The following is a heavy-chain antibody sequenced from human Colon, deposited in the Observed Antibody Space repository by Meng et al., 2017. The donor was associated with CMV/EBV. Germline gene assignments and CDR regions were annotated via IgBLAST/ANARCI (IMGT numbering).Heavy chain of an antibody. Sequence: QGQLVQSGAEVKKQGASVKVSCKAAGYTFSDHDLPWVRQAPGQGLEWMAWIDPDSGDTNYAQKFQGRVTTTRDTSINTAYMELRRLRSDDTAVYFCARGGPLDGSGSPPPFGYWGQGTLVTVSS. J-gene: IGHJ4*02. CDR3: ARGGPLDGSGSPPPFGY. D-gene: IGHD3-10*01. CDR2: IDPDSGDT. CDR1: GYTFSDHD. V-gene: IGHV1-2*02.